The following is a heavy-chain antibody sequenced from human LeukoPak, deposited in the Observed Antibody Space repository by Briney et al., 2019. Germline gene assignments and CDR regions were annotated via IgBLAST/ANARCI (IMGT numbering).Heavy chain of an antibody. D-gene: IGHD3-22*01. V-gene: IGHV3-21*01. CDR1: GFNFSSYS. CDR3: ARESSGYFY. Sequence: PGGSLRLSCAASGFNFSSYSMNWVRQAPGKGLEWGSSISSSSSFRYYADSVKGRFTISRDNAKNSLYLQMNSLRAEDTAVYYCARESSGYFYWGQGTLVTVSS. J-gene: IGHJ4*02. CDR2: ISSSSSFR.